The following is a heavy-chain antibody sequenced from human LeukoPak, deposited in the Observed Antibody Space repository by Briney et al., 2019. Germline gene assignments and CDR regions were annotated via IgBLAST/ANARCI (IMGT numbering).Heavy chain of an antibody. CDR2: IYWNDDK. J-gene: IGHJ4*02. Sequence: SGPTLVKPTQTLTLTCTFSGFSLSTSGVGVGWIRQPPGKALEWLALIYWNDDKRYSPSLKSRLTITKDTSKNQVVLTMTNMDPVDTATYYCAHSLTNRYCTNGVCYNYFDYWGQGTLVTVSS. CDR1: GFSLSTSGVG. V-gene: IGHV2-5*01. CDR3: AHSLTNRYCTNGVCYNYFDY. D-gene: IGHD2-8*01.